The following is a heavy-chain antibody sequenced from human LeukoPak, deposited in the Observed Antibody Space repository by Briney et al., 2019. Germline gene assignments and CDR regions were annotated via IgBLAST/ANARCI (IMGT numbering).Heavy chain of an antibody. D-gene: IGHD6-19*01. CDR3: ASNGYSSGWLRGY. Sequence: PSETLSLTCAVSGGSISSSNWWSWVRQPPGKGLEWIGEIYHSGSTNYNPSLKSRVTISVDKSKNQFSLKLSSVTAADTAVYYCASNGYSSGWLRGYWGQGTLVTVSS. V-gene: IGHV4-4*02. J-gene: IGHJ4*02. CDR1: GGSISSSNW. CDR2: IYHSGST.